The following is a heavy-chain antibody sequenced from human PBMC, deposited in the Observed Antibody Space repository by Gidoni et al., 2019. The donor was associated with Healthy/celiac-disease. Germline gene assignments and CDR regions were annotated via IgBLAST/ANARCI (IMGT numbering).Heavy chain of an antibody. CDR3: AKDPFYSSSWYEVDY. J-gene: IGHJ4*02. D-gene: IGHD6-13*01. CDR2: ISGSGGIT. CDR1: GFTFRSYA. V-gene: IGHV3-23*01. Sequence: EVQLLESGGGLVQPGGSLRLSCAASGFTFRSYAMSWVRQAPGKGLEWVSAISGSGGITYYADSVKGRFTISRDNSKNTLYLQMNSLRAEDTAVYYCAKDPFYSSSWYEVDYWGQGTLVTVSS.